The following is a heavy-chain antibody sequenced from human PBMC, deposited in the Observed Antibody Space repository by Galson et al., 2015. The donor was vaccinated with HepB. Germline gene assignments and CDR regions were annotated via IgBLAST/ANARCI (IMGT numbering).Heavy chain of an antibody. CDR3: ATRSGASGWYSYFQH. J-gene: IGHJ1*01. CDR1: GFTFSSYA. CDR2: MSDNGDNT. D-gene: IGHD6-19*01. V-gene: IGHV3-23*01. Sequence: SLRLSCAASGFTFSSYAIMWVRQAPGKGLELVSGMSDNGDNTFYADSVKGRFTISSDISKNTVYLQMNSLIVEDTAVYYCATRSGASGWYSYFQHWGQGTLVTVSS.